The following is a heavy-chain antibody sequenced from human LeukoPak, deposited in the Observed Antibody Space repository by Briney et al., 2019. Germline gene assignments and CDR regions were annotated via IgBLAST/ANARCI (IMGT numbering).Heavy chain of an antibody. CDR2: MNPNSGNT. Sequence: GASVKVSCKASGYTFTSYDTNWVRQATGQGLEWMGWMNPNSGNTGYAQKFQGRATMTRNTSISTAYMELSSLRSEDTAVYYCARGVGGYSYGLGAYWFDPWGQGTLVTVSS. J-gene: IGHJ5*02. V-gene: IGHV1-8*01. CDR1: GYTFTSYD. D-gene: IGHD5-18*01. CDR3: ARGVGGYSYGLGAYWFDP.